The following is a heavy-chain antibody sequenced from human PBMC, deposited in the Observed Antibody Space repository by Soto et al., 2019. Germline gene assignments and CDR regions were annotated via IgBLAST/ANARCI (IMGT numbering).Heavy chain of an antibody. Sequence: SVKVSCKASGGTFSSYAISWVRQAPGQGLEWMGGIIPIFGAANYAQKFQGRVTITADESTSTAYMELSSLRSEDTAVYYCVTKREAGSSPKGNWNYGAPYYYYGMDVWG. CDR2: IIPIFGAA. CDR1: GGTFSSYA. J-gene: IGHJ6*02. V-gene: IGHV1-69*13. CDR3: VTKREAGSSPKGNWNYGAPYYYYGMDV. D-gene: IGHD1-7*01.